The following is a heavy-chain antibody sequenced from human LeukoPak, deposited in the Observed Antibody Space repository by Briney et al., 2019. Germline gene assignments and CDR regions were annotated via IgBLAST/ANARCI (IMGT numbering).Heavy chain of an antibody. J-gene: IGHJ6*02. CDR1: GFTFSSYA. Sequence: GGSLRLSCAASGFTFSSYAMSWVRQAPGKGLEWVSAISGSGGSTYCADSVKDRFTISRDNSKIALYLQMNSLRAEDTAVYYWAKDRLGIGFYYGMDVWGQGTTDTVSS. CDR3: AKDRLGIGFYYGMDV. CDR2: ISGSGGST. V-gene: IGHV3-23*01. D-gene: IGHD1-26*01.